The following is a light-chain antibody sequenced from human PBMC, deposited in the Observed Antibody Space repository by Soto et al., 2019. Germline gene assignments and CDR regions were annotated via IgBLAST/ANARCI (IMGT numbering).Light chain of an antibody. CDR3: QQYNSYSSVT. Sequence: DIQLTQSPSTRSASVGDSVTITCRASQSISGWLAWYQQKPGKAPRLLIYDASSLQSGVPSRFSGSGSGTEFTLTISSLQPDDFATYYCQQYNSYSSVTFGQGTKVDIK. V-gene: IGKV1-5*01. CDR1: QSISGW. CDR2: DAS. J-gene: IGKJ1*01.